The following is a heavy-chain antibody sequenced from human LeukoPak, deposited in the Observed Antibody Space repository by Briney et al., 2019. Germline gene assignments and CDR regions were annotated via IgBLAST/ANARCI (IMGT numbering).Heavy chain of an antibody. J-gene: IGHJ6*03. V-gene: IGHV3-74*01. Sequence: PGGPLTLSCAPSGFAFSNYCVHWVRHAPGEGLEWVARINTHGSSTNYADSVKGRFTISRDNAKNTLYLQMTSLSAEDTAVYYALAGYYYYYMDVWGKGTTVTVSS. CDR3: LAGYYYYYMDV. CDR2: INTHGSST. CDR1: GFAFSNYC. D-gene: IGHD3-16*01.